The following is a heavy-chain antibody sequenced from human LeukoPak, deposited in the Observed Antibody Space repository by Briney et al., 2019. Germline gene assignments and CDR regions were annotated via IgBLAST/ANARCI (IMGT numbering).Heavy chain of an antibody. V-gene: IGHV3-7*01. Sequence: PGGSLRLSCAASGFTFKRFWMTWVRQAPGKGLEWVAHIDENGDAKYYVDSVKGRFTISRDNSMNSLFLRMSSLRAEDTAVYYCPRLFVYGSGAEAFDYWGQGSLVTVSS. CDR3: PRLFVYGSGAEAFDY. D-gene: IGHD3-10*01. CDR1: GFTFKRFW. CDR2: IDENGDAK. J-gene: IGHJ4*02.